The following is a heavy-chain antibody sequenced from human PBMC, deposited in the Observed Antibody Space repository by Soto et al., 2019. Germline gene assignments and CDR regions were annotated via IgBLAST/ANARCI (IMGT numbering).Heavy chain of an antibody. D-gene: IGHD3-22*01. J-gene: IGHJ4*02. CDR2: ISYGGGTT. Sequence: EVQLLESGGGLVQPGGSLRLSCAASEFTFSNYAMSWVRQAPGKGLEWVSAISYGGGTTYYADSVKGRFTISRDNSKNTLYLQMNSLRAEDTAVYYCAKNPGYYYDSTGYHFDDWVQGTLVTVSS. V-gene: IGHV3-23*01. CDR1: EFTFSNYA. CDR3: AKNPGYYYDSTGYHFDD.